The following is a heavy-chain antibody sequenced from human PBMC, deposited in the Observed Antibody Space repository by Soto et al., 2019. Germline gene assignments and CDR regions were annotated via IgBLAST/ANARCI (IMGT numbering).Heavy chain of an antibody. Sequence: ASVKVSCKGSGYTFSSYAIHWLRQAPGQRLEWMGWINGGNGHTISSLNFQGRVTMTRDTSTSTVYMELSSLRSEDTAVYYCARGGAVDTAMVYWYFDLWGRGTLVTVSS. J-gene: IGHJ2*01. CDR3: ARGGAVDTAMVYWYFDL. CDR1: GYTFSSYA. V-gene: IGHV1-3*01. CDR2: INGGNGHT. D-gene: IGHD5-18*01.